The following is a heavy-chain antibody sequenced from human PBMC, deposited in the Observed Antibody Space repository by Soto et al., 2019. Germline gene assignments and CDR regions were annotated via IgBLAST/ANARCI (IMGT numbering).Heavy chain of an antibody. Sequence: AVKVSCKTSRDNFKKNVFTWVRQAPGQGLEWMGGTIPALGKTHYIEKLQGRVTITVDDATRTVYMEVHNLTYEDAATYYCARGPFRPSAMDVWGQGTTVTVSS. CDR1: RDNFKKNV. V-gene: IGHV1-69*10. D-gene: IGHD3-10*01. J-gene: IGHJ6*02. CDR2: TIPALGKT. CDR3: ARGPFRPSAMDV.